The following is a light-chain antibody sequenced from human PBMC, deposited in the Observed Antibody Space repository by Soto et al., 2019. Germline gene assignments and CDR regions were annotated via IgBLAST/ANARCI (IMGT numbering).Light chain of an antibody. Sequence: QSALTQPRSVSGSPGQSVTISCTGTSSDVGVYNYVSWYQQHPGKAPKLTIYDVTKRPPGVPDRFSGSKSANTASLTISGLQAEDEADYYCCSYAGSYTFVFGTGTKVTVL. CDR2: DVT. V-gene: IGLV2-11*01. CDR1: SSDVGVYNY. J-gene: IGLJ1*01. CDR3: CSYAGSYTFV.